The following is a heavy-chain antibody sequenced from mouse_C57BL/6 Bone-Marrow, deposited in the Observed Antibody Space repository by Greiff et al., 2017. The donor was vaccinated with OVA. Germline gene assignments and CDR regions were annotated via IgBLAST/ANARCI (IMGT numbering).Heavy chain of an antibody. Sequence: EVMLVESGGGLVQPGESLKLSCESNEYEFPSHDMSWVRKTPEKRLELVAAINSDGGSTYYPDTMERRFIISRDNTKKTLYLQMSSLRSEDTALYYGARRDGNYGWFAYWGQGTLVTVSA. D-gene: IGHD2-1*01. V-gene: IGHV5-2*01. CDR3: ARRDGNYGWFAY. CDR1: EYEFPSHD. CDR2: INSDGGST. J-gene: IGHJ3*01.